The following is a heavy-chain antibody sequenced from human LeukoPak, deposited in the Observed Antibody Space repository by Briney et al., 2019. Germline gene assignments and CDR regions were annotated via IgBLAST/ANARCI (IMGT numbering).Heavy chain of an antibody. CDR2: IYPGDSDT. CDR3: ARLTNYDILTGYYAGLYYFDY. Sequence: GESLKISCKGSGYRFTSYWIGWVRQMPGKGLEYMGIIYPGDSDTRYSPSFQGQVTISADKSISTAYLQWSSLKASDTAMYYCARLTNYDILTGYYAGLYYFDYWGQGTLVTVSS. V-gene: IGHV5-51*01. CDR1: GYRFTSYW. D-gene: IGHD3-9*01. J-gene: IGHJ4*02.